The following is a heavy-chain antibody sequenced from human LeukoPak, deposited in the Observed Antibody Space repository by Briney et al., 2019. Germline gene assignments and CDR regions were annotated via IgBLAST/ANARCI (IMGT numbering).Heavy chain of an antibody. V-gene: IGHV4-38-2*02. D-gene: IGHD3/OR15-3a*01. CDR3: ARGIVGSRDFYFRYYFDY. CDR2: IYHSGST. CDR1: GYSIISDYF. Sequence: SETLSLTCTVSGYSIISDYFWGWIRQPPGRGLEWIGTIYHSGSTYYSPSLKSRVTVSVDTSKNEFSLKLSSVTAADTAVYFCARGIVGSRDFYFRYYFDYWGQGTLVTVSS. J-gene: IGHJ4*02.